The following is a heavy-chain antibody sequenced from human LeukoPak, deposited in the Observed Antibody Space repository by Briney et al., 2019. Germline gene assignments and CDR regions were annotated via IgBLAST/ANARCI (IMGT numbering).Heavy chain of an antibody. CDR2: ISGSGVST. Sequence: GGSLRLSCAASGFTFSSYAMSWVRQAPGKGLEWVSAISGSGVSTYYADSVKGRFTISRDNSKNTLYLQMNSLRAEDTAVYYCAKDPYYYDSSGYDEVFDYWGQGTLVTVSS. CDR1: GFTFSSYA. J-gene: IGHJ4*02. V-gene: IGHV3-23*01. CDR3: AKDPYYYDSSGYDEVFDY. D-gene: IGHD3-22*01.